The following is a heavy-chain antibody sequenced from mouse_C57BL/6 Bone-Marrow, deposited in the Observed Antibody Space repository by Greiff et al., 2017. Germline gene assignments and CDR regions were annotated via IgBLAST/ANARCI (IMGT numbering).Heavy chain of an antibody. CDR1: GFTFSSYG. V-gene: IGHV5-6*01. J-gene: IGHJ1*03. CDR3: ARHKVYLDV. CDR2: ISSGGSYT. Sequence: EVMLVESGGDLVKPGGSLKLSCAASGFTFSSYGMSWVRQTPDKRLEWVATISSGGSYTYYPDSVKGRFTISRDNAKNTLYLQMSSLKSEDTAVYYGARHKVYLDVWGTGTAVTVSS.